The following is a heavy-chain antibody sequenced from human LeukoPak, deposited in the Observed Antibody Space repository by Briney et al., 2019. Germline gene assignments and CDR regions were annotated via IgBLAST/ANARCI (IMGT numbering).Heavy chain of an antibody. V-gene: IGHV4-38-2*02. Sequence: PSETLSLTCTVSGYSFSSGYYWGWIRQPPGKGLEWIGSIYHSGSTYYNPSLKSRVTISVDTSKNQFSLKLSSVTAADTAVYYCARDNPQDPTGVFDPWGQGTLVTVSS. J-gene: IGHJ5*02. CDR2: IYHSGST. D-gene: IGHD4-23*01. CDR1: GYSFSSGYY. CDR3: ARDNPQDPTGVFDP.